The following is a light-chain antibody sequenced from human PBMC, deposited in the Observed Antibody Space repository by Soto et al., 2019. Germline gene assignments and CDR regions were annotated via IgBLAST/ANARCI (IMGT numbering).Light chain of an antibody. CDR3: QQYNSYSWT. Sequence: QMTQSPSTLSASVGDRVAITCRASQSISSWLAWYQQKPGKAPKLLIYDASSLESGVPSRFSGSGSGTEFTLTISSLQPDDFATYYCQQYNSYSWTFGQGTKVDI. V-gene: IGKV1-5*01. CDR2: DAS. CDR1: QSISSW. J-gene: IGKJ1*01.